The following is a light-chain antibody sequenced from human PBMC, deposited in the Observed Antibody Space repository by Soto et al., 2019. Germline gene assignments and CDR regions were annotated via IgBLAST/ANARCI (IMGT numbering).Light chain of an antibody. Sequence: VMTQSPANLSVSPGEGVTLLCRASQNVASNIAWYQVKPAQPPRLLIYASSTRATGIPATFSGSGSGTQFSLTISSLQSEDSAVYYCQQYYHWGLSFGGGTKVEI. CDR2: ASS. CDR1: QNVASN. V-gene: IGKV3D-15*01. J-gene: IGKJ4*01. CDR3: QQYYHWGLS.